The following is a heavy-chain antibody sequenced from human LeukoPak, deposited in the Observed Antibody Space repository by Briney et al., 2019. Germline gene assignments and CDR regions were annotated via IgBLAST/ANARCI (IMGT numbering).Heavy chain of an antibody. Sequence: ASVKVSCKASGYTFTSYYMHWVRQAPGQGLEWMGWINPNSGGTNYAQKFQGRVTMTRDTSISTAYMELSRLRSDDTAVYYCARAEEVVVTHDYWGQGTLVTVSS. J-gene: IGHJ4*02. V-gene: IGHV1-2*02. CDR3: ARAEEVVVTHDY. CDR1: GYTFTSYY. CDR2: INPNSGGT. D-gene: IGHD3-22*01.